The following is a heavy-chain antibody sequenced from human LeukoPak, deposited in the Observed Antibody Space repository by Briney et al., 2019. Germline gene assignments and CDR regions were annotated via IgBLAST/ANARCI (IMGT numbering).Heavy chain of an antibody. J-gene: IGHJ4*02. V-gene: IGHV4-39*01. CDR3: ARGTYYYDSSGYYYGDYFDY. CDR2: IYYSGST. D-gene: IGHD3-22*01. CDR1: GGSISSSSYY. Sequence: PSETLSLTCTVSGGSISSSSYYWGWIRQPPGKGLEWIGSIYYSGSTYYNPSLKSRVSISVHTSKNQFSLKLRSVTAADTAVYYCARGTYYYDSSGYYYGDYFDYWGQGTLVTVSS.